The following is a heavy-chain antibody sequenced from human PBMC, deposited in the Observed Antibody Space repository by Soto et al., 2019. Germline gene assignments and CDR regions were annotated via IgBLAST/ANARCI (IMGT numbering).Heavy chain of an antibody. Sequence: EVQLVESGGGLVKPGGSLRLSCAASGFTFGDTPMNWVRQAPGKGLEWVGRLKSKTDGATTDFAAPVKGRFTISRDPSTNTLNLQMDSLRIEDTAVYYCIAGRHTKGAQPFNYWGQGTLVTVSS. D-gene: IGHD1-1*01. CDR3: IAGRHTKGAQPFNY. J-gene: IGHJ4*02. CDR2: LKSKTDGATT. CDR1: GFTFGDTP. V-gene: IGHV3-15*01.